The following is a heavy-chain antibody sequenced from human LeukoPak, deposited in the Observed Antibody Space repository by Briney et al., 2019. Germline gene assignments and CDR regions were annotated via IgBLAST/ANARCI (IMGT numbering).Heavy chain of an antibody. CDR2: IYYSGST. CDR3: ARHARGRLYVWGSYRYTGFDY. Sequence: PSETLSLTCTVSGGSISSYYWSWIRQPPGEGLEWIGYIYYSGSTNYNPSLKSRVTISVDTSKNQFSLKLSSVTAADTAVYYCARHARGRLYVWGSYRYTGFDYWGQGTLATVSS. V-gene: IGHV4-59*08. D-gene: IGHD3-16*02. CDR1: GGSISSYY. J-gene: IGHJ4*02.